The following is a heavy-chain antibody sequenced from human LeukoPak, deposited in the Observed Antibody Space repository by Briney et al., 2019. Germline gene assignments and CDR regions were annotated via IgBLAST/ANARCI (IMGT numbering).Heavy chain of an antibody. V-gene: IGHV4-59*01. CDR1: GGSISSFY. CDR3: ARTMVRGVTDAFDI. CDR2: IYYSGST. D-gene: IGHD3-10*01. Sequence: PETLSLTCPVSGGSISSFYWSWVRQPPGKGLGWVGSIYYSGSTKYNPSLKSRVTISVDTSKNQFSLKLSSVTAADTAVYYGARTMVRGVTDAFDIWGQGTMVTVSS. J-gene: IGHJ3*02.